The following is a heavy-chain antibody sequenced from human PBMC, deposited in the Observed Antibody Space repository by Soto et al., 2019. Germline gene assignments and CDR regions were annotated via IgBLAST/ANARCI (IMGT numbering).Heavy chain of an antibody. CDR3: ARSYKSGWYYFDY. V-gene: IGHV3-30*03. Sequence: PGGSLRLSCAASGFTFSSYGMHWVRQAPGKGLEWVAVISYDGKNKNYADSVKGRFTISRDNSKNTVYLQMNSLTAEDTALYYCARSYKSGWYYFDYWGQGTLVTVSS. D-gene: IGHD6-19*01. CDR1: GFTFSSYG. J-gene: IGHJ4*02. CDR2: ISYDGKNK.